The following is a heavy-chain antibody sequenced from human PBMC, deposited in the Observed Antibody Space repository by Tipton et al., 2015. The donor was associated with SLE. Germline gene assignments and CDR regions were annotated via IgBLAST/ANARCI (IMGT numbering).Heavy chain of an antibody. V-gene: IGHV4-38-2*02. CDR1: GYSISSDYY. D-gene: IGHD1-26*01. Sequence: TLSLTCTVSGYSISSDYYWGWIQQPPGKGLTWIGNIYHSGNTYYSPSLRSRLTISIDASKNQFSMRLTSVTAADTAVYYCARDGDAIVGTTGAFDIWGQGTMVTVSS. CDR3: ARDGDAIVGTTGAFDI. J-gene: IGHJ3*02. CDR2: IYHSGNT.